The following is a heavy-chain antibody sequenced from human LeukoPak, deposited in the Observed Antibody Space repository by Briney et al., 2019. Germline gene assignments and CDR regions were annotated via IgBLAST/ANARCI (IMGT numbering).Heavy chain of an antibody. CDR3: ARKSPVRLFDY. CDR2: ISYDGSNK. V-gene: IGHV3-30*04. J-gene: IGHJ4*02. CDR1: GFTLSSYA. D-gene: IGHD4-17*01. Sequence: GGSLRLSCAASGFTLSSYAMNWVRQTPGKGLEWVAFISYDGSNKYYADSVKGRFTISRDNSKNTLYLQMNSLETDDTAVFYCARKSPVRLFDYWGQGTLVTVSS.